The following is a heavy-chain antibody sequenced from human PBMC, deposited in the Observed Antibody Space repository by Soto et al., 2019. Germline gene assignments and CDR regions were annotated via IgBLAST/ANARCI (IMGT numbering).Heavy chain of an antibody. D-gene: IGHD3-9*01. V-gene: IGHV3-21*01. CDR3: ARDSYVLRYCDWLPHDAFDI. CDR2: IGSSSSYI. CDR1: GFTFSSYS. J-gene: IGHJ3*02. Sequence: PGGSLRVSCAASGFTFSSYSMNWVRQAPGKGLEWVSSIGSSSSYIYYADSVKGRFAISRDNAKNSPYLQMNSLRAEDTAVYYCARDSYVLRYCDWLPHDAFDIWGQGTMVTVSS.